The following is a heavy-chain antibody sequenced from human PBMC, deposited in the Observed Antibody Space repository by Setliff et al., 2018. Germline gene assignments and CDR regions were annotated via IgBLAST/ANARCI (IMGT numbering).Heavy chain of an antibody. D-gene: IGHD1-1*01. V-gene: IGHV3-21*04. CDR3: ARGQATGVGSTLQY. J-gene: IGHJ4*02. CDR1: GFTFSSDS. CDR2: ISSSSSYI. Sequence: PEGSLRLSCAASGFTFSSDSVSWVRQAPGKGLEWVSSISSSSSYIFYADSVKGRFTISRDNAKNSLYLQMNSLRTEDTALYYCARGQATGVGSTLQYWGQGTQVTVSS.